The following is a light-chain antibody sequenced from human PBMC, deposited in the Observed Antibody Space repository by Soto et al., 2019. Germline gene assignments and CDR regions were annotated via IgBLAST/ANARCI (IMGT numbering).Light chain of an antibody. CDR2: EVS. CDR3: SSYTSSSTLGV. Sequence: QSALTQPAAVSGSPGQSITISCTGNSSDIGRYNYVSWYQHHPGKAPKLMIYEVSNRPSGVSNRFSGSKSGNTASLTISGLQAEDEADYYCSSYTSSSTLGVFGGGTKLTVL. V-gene: IGLV2-14*01. CDR1: SSDIGRYNY. J-gene: IGLJ2*01.